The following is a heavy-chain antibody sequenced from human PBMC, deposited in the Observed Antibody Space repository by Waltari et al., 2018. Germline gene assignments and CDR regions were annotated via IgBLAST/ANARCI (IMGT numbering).Heavy chain of an antibody. CDR2: ITGNGGSV. CDR3: ARIAARSRVDY. V-gene: IGHV3-9*01. CDR1: GVDFTNYA. Sequence: EVQLVESGGGVVQPGRSLSLSCVVSGVDFTNYARYWFRQAPGKGRDWVSGITGNGGSVSYADSVKGRFTNSRDNAKNSLYLRMASLRVEDTAFYYCARIAARSRVDYWGQGTLVTVSS. J-gene: IGHJ4*02. D-gene: IGHD6-6*01.